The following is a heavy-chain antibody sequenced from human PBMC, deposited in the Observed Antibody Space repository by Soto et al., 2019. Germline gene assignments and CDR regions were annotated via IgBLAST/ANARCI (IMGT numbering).Heavy chain of an antibody. CDR3: ARELTMIVVARDDAFDI. J-gene: IGHJ3*02. V-gene: IGHV1-2*04. CDR2: INPNSGGT. D-gene: IGHD3-22*01. CDR1: GYTFTGYY. Sequence: GASVKVSCKASGYTFTGYYMHWVRQAPGQGLEWMGWINPNSGGTNYAQKFQGWVTMTRDTSISTAYMELSRLRSDDTAVYYCARELTMIVVARDDAFDIWGQGTMVTVSS.